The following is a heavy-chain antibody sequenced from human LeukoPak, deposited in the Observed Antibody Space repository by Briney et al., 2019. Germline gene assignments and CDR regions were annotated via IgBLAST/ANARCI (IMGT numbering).Heavy chain of an antibody. CDR1: GGSVNSGNYY. J-gene: IGHJ4*02. CDR3: ARDPSGYFNY. CDR2: IYYSGST. Sequence: SETLSLTCTVSGGSVNSGNYYWSWIRQPPGKGLEWIGFIYYSGSTNYNPSHKSRVTISVDTSKNQFSLKLSSVTAADTAVYYCARDPSGYFNYWGQGTLATVSS. V-gene: IGHV4-61*01. D-gene: IGHD3-22*01.